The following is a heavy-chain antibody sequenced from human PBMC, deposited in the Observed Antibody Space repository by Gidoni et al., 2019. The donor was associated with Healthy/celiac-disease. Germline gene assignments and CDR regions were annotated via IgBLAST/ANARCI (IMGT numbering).Heavy chain of an antibody. J-gene: IGHJ4*02. CDR3: AHSDLAATPFDY. CDR1: GFSLSTSGVG. V-gene: IGHV2-5*01. Sequence: QITLNESGPTLVKPTQTLPLTFPFSGFSLSTSGVGVGWIPQPPGKALEWLAIIYWNDDKRYSPSLKSRLTITKDTSKNQGVLTMTNMDPVETAKYYCAHSDLAATPFDYWGQGTLVTGSS. D-gene: IGHD2-15*01. CDR2: IYWNDDK.